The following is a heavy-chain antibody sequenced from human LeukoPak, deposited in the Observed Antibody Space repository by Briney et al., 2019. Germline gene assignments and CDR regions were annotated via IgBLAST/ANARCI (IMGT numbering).Heavy chain of an antibody. CDR2: INSRGNYI. J-gene: IGHJ4*02. V-gene: IGHV3-21*01. CDR3: ARRREHGSGSDWL. D-gene: IGHD3-10*01. CDR1: GFDFSIYG. Sequence: KSGESLRLSCAASGFDFSIYGMNWVRQAPGKGLEWVSSINSRGNYIYYSDSLKGRFTISRDNARSSLYLQMSSLRAEDTAVYYCARRREHGSGSDWLWGQGTLVTVSS.